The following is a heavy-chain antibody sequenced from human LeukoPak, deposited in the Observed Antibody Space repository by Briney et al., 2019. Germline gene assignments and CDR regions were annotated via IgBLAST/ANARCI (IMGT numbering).Heavy chain of an antibody. CDR3: ARGEYSSSRSFDY. J-gene: IGHJ4*02. Sequence: SETLSLTCAVSGGPISSRNWWSWVRQPPGKGLEWIGEIHHSGTTDYNPSLKSRVTISVGKSKNQFSLKLSSVTAADTAVYYCARGEYSSSRSFDYWGQGTLVTVSS. V-gene: IGHV4-4*02. CDR1: GGPISSRNW. CDR2: IHHSGTT. D-gene: IGHD6-6*01.